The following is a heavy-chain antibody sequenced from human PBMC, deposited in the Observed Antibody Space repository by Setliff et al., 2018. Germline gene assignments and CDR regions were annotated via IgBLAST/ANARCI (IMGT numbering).Heavy chain of an antibody. D-gene: IGHD3-10*01. CDR1: GFSFSDYS. Sequence: GGSLRLSCAASGFSFSDYSMNWVRQAPGKGLEWVSSISSSSTYIFYADSVRGRFTVSRDNAKNSLYLQMNSLRAEDTAIYYCGPGGKGPLEKWGQGTLVTVSS. V-gene: IGHV3-21*01. CDR3: GPGGKGPLEK. J-gene: IGHJ4*02. CDR2: ISSSSTYI.